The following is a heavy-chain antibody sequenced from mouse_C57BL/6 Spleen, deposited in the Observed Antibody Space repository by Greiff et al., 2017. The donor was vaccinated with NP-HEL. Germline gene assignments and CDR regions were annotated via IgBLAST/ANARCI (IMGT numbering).Heavy chain of an antibody. CDR2: IDPSDSET. CDR3: ARDLTTVVATSYYAMDY. Sequence: VQLQQPGAELVRPGSSVKLSCKASGYTFTSYWMHWVKQRPIQGLEWIGNIDPSDSETHYNQKFKDKATLTVDKSSSTAYMQLSSLTSEDSAVYYCARDLTTVVATSYYAMDYWGQGTSVTVSS. J-gene: IGHJ4*01. CDR1: GYTFTSYW. D-gene: IGHD1-1*01. V-gene: IGHV1-52*01.